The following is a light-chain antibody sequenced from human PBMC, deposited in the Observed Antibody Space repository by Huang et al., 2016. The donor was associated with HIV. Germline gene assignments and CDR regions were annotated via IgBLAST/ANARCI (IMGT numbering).Light chain of an antibody. CDR2: LGS. V-gene: IGKV2-28*01. J-gene: IGKJ2*01. Sequence: DIVMTQSPLSLPVTPGEPASISCRSSQSLLHSNEYNYLDWYLQKSGQPPQVLIYLGSSRASKVPDRFSGSGSGTDFALNISRVEAEDVGVYYCMQALQTPYTFGQGTKLEIK. CDR1: QSLLHSNEYNY. CDR3: MQALQTPYT.